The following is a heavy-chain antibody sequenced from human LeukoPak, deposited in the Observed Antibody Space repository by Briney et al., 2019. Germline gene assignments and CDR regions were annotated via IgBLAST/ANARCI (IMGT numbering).Heavy chain of an antibody. CDR1: GFTFSSYG. J-gene: IGHJ6*03. Sequence: GGSLRLSCAASGFTFSSYGMHWVRQAPGKGLEWVAVIWYGGSNKYYADSVKGRFTISRDNSKNTLFLQMNSLRAEDTAVYYYAKDGHIAAAGQPVKDYYTDVWGKGTTVTVSS. CDR3: AKDGHIAAAGQPVKDYYTDV. D-gene: IGHD6-13*01. CDR2: IWYGGSNK. V-gene: IGHV3-30*02.